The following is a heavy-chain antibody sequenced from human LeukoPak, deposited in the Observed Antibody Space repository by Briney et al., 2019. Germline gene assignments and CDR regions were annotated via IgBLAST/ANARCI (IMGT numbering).Heavy chain of an antibody. CDR3: AREGNDYYYDQ. V-gene: IGHV3-21*01. CDR2: ITCDCKYI. J-gene: IGHJ4*02. CDR1: GCFLKTCT. Sequence: GGALTLSCAASGCFLKTCTMTWVRHAAAKGLEWVSSITCDCKYITYADSVKGRFTISRDNAKNSLYQQVASLRGDDTATYYCAREGNDYYYDQWGQGTLVTVSP. D-gene: IGHD3-16*01.